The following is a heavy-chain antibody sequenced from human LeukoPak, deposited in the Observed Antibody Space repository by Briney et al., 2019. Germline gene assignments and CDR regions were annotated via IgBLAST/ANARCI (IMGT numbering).Heavy chain of an antibody. Sequence: GGSLRLSCAASGFTFSNYGMHWVRQAPGKGLEWVAVIWYDGSNKYYGDSVKGRFTISRDNSKNTLYLQMNSLRAEDTAVYYCARDGQDYGDLDYWGQGTLVTVSS. CDR1: GFTFSNYG. CDR3: ARDGQDYGDLDY. J-gene: IGHJ4*02. V-gene: IGHV3-33*01. CDR2: IWYDGSNK. D-gene: IGHD4-17*01.